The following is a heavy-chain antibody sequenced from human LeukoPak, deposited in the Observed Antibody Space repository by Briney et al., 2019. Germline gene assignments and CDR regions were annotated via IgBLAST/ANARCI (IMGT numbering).Heavy chain of an antibody. V-gene: IGHV4-34*01. CDR3: ARWEGGSYYDFDY. J-gene: IGHJ4*02. CDR2: INHSGST. CDR1: GGSIDGYY. D-gene: IGHD1-26*01. Sequence: SETLSLTCSVSGGSIDGYYWSWIRQPPGKGLEWIGEINHSGSTNYNPSLKSRVTISVDTSKNQFSLKLSSVTAADTAVYYCARWEGGSYYDFDYWGQGTLVTVSS.